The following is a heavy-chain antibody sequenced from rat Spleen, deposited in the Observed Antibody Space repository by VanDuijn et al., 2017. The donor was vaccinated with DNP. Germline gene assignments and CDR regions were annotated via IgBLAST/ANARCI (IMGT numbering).Heavy chain of an antibody. J-gene: IGHJ2*01. V-gene: IGHV5-27*01. CDR2: MSPTTRSS. CDR1: GFSFRDYD. Sequence: EVQLVESGGGLVQPGRSLKLSCVASGFSFRDYDMAWVRQAPSKGLEWVACMSPTTRSSYYRDSVRGRFTVSRDDSTSTLYLQMESLRSEDTATYYCTRGGTYYFDYWGQGVLVTVSS. CDR3: TRGGTYYFDY. D-gene: IGHD4-3*01.